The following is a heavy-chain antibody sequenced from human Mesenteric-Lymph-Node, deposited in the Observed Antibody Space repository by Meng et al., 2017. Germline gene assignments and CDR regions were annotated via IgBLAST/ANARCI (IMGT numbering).Heavy chain of an antibody. Sequence: SETLSLTCNVSGGSISSSSYYWGWIRQPPRKGLEWIGSIYYSGTTYNNPSLKSRVTISLDTSKNHFSLKLTSVTAADTAVYYCARACGSGSYLVYYGVDVWGQGTTVTVSS. CDR1: GGSISSSSYY. D-gene: IGHD3-10*01. V-gene: IGHV4-39*07. CDR2: IYYSGTT. J-gene: IGHJ6*02. CDR3: ARACGSGSYLVYYGVDV.